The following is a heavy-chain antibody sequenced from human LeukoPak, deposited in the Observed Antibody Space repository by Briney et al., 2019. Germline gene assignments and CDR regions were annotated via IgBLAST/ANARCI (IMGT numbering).Heavy chain of an antibody. CDR2: IYENGGTT. Sequence: GGSLRLSCVGSGFTFRSHAMSWDRQAPEKGLEFVSGIYENGGTTYYADSVKGRFSISRDNSKNTLYLQMDSLRGEDTAVYYCAKDFRIGYSAHFDYWGQGALVTVSS. CDR3: AKDFRIGYSAHFDY. J-gene: IGHJ4*02. V-gene: IGHV3-23*01. D-gene: IGHD2-21*01. CDR1: GFTFRSHA.